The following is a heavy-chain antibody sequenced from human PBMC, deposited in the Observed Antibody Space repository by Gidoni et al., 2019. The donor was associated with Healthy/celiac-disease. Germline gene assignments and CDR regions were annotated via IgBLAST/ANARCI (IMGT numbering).Heavy chain of an antibody. J-gene: IGHJ6*02. CDR1: GFTFSSYA. CDR2: ISYGGSNK. CDR3: ARDREFYYYDSSGYSSSYYYGMDV. V-gene: IGHV3-30-3*01. Sequence: QVQLVESGGGVVQPGRSLSLSCAASGFTFSSYAMHWVRQAPGKELEWVAVISYGGSNKYCADSVKGRFTISRDNSKNTLYLQMNSLRAEDTAVYYCARDREFYYYDSSGYSSSYYYGMDVWGQGTTVTVSS. D-gene: IGHD3-22*01.